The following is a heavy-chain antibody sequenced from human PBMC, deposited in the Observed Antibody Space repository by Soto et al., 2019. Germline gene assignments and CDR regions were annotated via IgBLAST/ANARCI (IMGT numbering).Heavy chain of an antibody. Sequence: SETLSLTXTVSGGSISSGVYYWGWIRQPPGKGLEWIGYIYYSGSTYYNPSLKSRVTISVDTSKNQFSLKLSSVTAADTAVYYCAGYDSSGYYGGGAFDIWGQGTMVTVSS. CDR2: IYYSGST. V-gene: IGHV4-30-4*01. CDR1: GGSISSGVYY. D-gene: IGHD3-22*01. CDR3: AGYDSSGYYGGGAFDI. J-gene: IGHJ3*02.